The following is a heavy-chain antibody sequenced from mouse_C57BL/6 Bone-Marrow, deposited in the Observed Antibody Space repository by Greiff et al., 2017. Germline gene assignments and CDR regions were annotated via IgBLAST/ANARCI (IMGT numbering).Heavy chain of an antibody. CDR3: ARGDGSSYWDFDV. CDR1: GYTFTGYW. D-gene: IGHD1-1*01. J-gene: IGHJ1*03. V-gene: IGHV1-9*01. Sequence: VKLMESGAELMKPGASVKLSCTATGYTFTGYWIEWVKQRPGHGLEWIGEILPGSGSTNYNEKFQGKATITADTSSNTAYMQLSSLTTEDSAIYYCARGDGSSYWDFDVWGTGTTVTVSS. CDR2: ILPGSGST.